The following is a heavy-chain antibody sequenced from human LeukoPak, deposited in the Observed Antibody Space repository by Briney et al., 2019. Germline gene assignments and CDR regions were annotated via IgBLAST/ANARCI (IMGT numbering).Heavy chain of an antibody. D-gene: IGHD2-2*02. CDR1: GFTFSSYG. Sequence: GGSLRLSCAASGFTFSSYGMHWVRQAPGKGLEWVAFIRYDGSNKYYADSVKGRFTISRDNSKNTLYLQMNSLRDEDTAVYYCARDRPNCSSTSCYRYYFMDVWGKGTTVTVSS. J-gene: IGHJ6*03. V-gene: IGHV3-30*02. CDR3: ARDRPNCSSTSCYRYYFMDV. CDR2: IRYDGSNK.